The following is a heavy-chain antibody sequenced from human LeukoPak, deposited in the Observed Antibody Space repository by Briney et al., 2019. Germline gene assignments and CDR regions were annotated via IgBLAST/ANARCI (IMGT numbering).Heavy chain of an antibody. CDR1: GGSISSYY. D-gene: IGHD2-15*01. Sequence: SETLSLTCTVSGGSISSYYWSWIRQPPGKGLEWIGYIYYSGSTNYNPSLKSRVTISVDTSKNQFSLKLSSVTAADTAVYYCARLEGYCSGGSCYQYYFDYWAREPWSPSPQ. V-gene: IGHV4-59*08. CDR3: ARLEGYCSGGSCYQYYFDY. J-gene: IGHJ4*02. CDR2: IYYSGST.